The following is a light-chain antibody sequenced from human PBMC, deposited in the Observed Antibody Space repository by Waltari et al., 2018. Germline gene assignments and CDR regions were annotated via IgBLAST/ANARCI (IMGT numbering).Light chain of an antibody. V-gene: IGLV2-14*01. CDR1: SSDVGGYNY. CDR3: SSYTSSGTLV. Sequence: QSALTQPASVSGSPGQSITISCTGTSSDVGGYNYVSWYQQHPGKAPRLMIYEVSNRPSGVSNRFSGSKSGNPASLTISGLQAEDEADYYCSSYTSSGTLVFGGGTKVTVL. CDR2: EVS. J-gene: IGLJ3*02.